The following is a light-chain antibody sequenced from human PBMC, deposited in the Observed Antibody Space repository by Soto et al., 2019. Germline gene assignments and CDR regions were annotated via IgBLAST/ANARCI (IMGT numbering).Light chain of an antibody. CDR2: SNN. V-gene: IGLV1-44*01. J-gene: IGLJ1*01. Sequence: QSVLTPPPSASGTPGQRVTISCSGSSSNIGSNTVNWYQQLPGTAPKRLIYSNNQRPSGVPDLFSGSKSGTSASLAISGLQAEDEADYYCAAWDDSLNGHYVFGTGTKVTVL. CDR1: SSNIGSNT. CDR3: AAWDDSLNGHYV.